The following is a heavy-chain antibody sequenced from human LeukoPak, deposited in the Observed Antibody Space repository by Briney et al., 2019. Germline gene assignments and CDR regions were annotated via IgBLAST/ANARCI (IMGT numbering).Heavy chain of an antibody. CDR3: ARDFSGYCTNGVCYYFDY. V-gene: IGHV3-30*01. D-gene: IGHD2-8*01. J-gene: IGHJ4*02. CDR1: GFTFSSYA. CDR2: ISYDGSNK. Sequence: GRSLRLSCAASGFTFSSYAMHWVHQAPGKGLEWVAVISYDGSNKYYADSVKGRFTISRDNSKNTLYLQMNSLRAEDTAVYYCARDFSGYCTNGVCYYFDYWGQGTLVTVSS.